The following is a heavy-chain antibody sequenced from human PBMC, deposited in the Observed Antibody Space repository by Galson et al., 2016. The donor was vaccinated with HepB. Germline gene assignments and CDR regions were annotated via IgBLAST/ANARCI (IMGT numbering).Heavy chain of an antibody. V-gene: IGHV3-7*03. D-gene: IGHD1-26*01. J-gene: IGHJ6*02. Sequence: SLRLSCAASGFTFSDNWMSWVRQAPGKGLEWVASMKQDGSEKYSVDSVKGRFTISRDNSKNTLYLQMNSLRAEDTAVYYCAKAPAQWELPGPYYYYYYGMDVWGQGTTVTVSS. CDR1: GFTFSDNW. CDR2: MKQDGSEK. CDR3: AKAPAQWELPGPYYYYYYGMDV.